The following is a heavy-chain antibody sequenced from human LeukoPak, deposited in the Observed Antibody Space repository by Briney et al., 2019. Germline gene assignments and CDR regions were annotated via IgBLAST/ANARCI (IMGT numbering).Heavy chain of an antibody. CDR3: ARGGGDYALEEYYYYYYYMDV. Sequence: SVKVSCKASGGTFSSYAISWVRQAPGQGLEWMGGIIPIFGTANYAQKFQGRVTITADKSTSTAYMELSSLRSEDTAVYYCARGGGDYALEEYYYYYYYMDVRGKGTTVTISS. V-gene: IGHV1-69*06. D-gene: IGHD2-21*02. J-gene: IGHJ6*03. CDR2: IIPIFGTA. CDR1: GGTFSSYA.